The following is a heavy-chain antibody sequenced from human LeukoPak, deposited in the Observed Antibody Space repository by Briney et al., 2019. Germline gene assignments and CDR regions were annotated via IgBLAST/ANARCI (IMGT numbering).Heavy chain of an antibody. CDR3: ARVGCSSTSCYNAFDI. CDR2: IYTSGST. D-gene: IGHD2-2*02. CDR1: GGSISSYY. Sequence: SETLSLTCTVSGGSISSYYWSWIRQPAGKGLGWIGRIYTSGSTNYNPSLKSRVTMSVDTSENQFSLKLSSVTAADTAVYYCARVGCSSTSCYNAFDIWGQGTMVTVSS. J-gene: IGHJ3*02. V-gene: IGHV4-4*07.